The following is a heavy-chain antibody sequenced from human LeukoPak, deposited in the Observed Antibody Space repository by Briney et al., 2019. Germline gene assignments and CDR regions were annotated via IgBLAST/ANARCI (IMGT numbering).Heavy chain of an antibody. CDR3: AGGDSSGWYFDI. Sequence: RPGGSLRLSCAASGFIFADHGMAWVRQVPGKGLEWVSVINWDGGSTCYGDSVKGRFTISRDNNKNSLYLQMNSLRGEDTALYYCAGGDSSGWYFDIWGRGTLVTVSS. CDR1: GFIFADHG. J-gene: IGHJ2*01. D-gene: IGHD6-19*01. V-gene: IGHV3-20*04. CDR2: INWDGGST.